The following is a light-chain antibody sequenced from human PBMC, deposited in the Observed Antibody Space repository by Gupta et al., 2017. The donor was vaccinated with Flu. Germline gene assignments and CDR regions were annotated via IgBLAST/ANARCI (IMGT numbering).Light chain of an antibody. CDR3: SSYAGDDNLV. Sequence: ASGSPGQSVTISCTGTSNDVGNYDFVSWYQQHPGKAPKLIIYEVTKRPSGVPDRFSGSKSGNTAALTVTGLQAEDEADYYCSSYAGDDNLVF. CDR2: EVT. CDR1: SNDVGNYDF. J-gene: IGLJ1*01. V-gene: IGLV2-8*01.